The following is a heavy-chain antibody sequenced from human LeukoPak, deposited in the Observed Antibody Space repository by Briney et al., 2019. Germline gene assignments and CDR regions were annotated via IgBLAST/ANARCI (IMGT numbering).Heavy chain of an antibody. Sequence: GGSLRLSCAASGFTFSSYAMSWVRQAPGKGLERVSGISGSGGSTYYADSVKGRFTISRDNSKKTLYLQMNSLTAEDTAVYYCAKDSCSGGSCYEDYWGQGPLVTVSP. J-gene: IGHJ4*02. CDR1: GFTFSSYA. V-gene: IGHV3-23*01. D-gene: IGHD2-15*01. CDR2: ISGSGGST. CDR3: AKDSCSGGSCYEDY.